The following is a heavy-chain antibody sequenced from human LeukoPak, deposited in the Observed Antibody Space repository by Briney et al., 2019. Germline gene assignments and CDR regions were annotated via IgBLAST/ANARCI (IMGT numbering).Heavy chain of an antibody. Sequence: ETESPACSVSGRSIHNHYWSWLRQPPGKGLEWIGYISYTRTTIYNPSLKTRVTISVDTSNQLSLKLSSVTAAATAMYYCATGPHTALVYWGQGTLVTFSS. J-gene: IGHJ4*02. CDR1: GRSIHNHY. CDR3: ATGPHTALVY. D-gene: IGHD5-18*01. V-gene: IGHV4-59*08. CDR2: ISYTRTT.